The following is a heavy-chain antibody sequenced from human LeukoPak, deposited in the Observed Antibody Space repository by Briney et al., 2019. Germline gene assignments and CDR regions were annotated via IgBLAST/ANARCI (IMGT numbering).Heavy chain of an antibody. CDR1: GFTFSSFN. CDR2: IRTRSGDI. CDR3: ARDISGDYGSGSFDY. Sequence: GGSLRLSCAASGFTFSSFNLSWVRQAPGKGLEWVSSIRTRSGDIHYADSVKGRFTISRDNAKKSLYLQMNSLRAEDTAVYYCARDISGDYGSGSFDYWGQGTLVTVSS. J-gene: IGHJ4*02. D-gene: IGHD3-10*01. V-gene: IGHV3-21*01.